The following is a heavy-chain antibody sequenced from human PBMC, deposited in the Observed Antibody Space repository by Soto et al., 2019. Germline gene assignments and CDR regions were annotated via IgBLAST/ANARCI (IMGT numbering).Heavy chain of an antibody. V-gene: IGHV3-15*01. Sequence: PGGSLRLSCAASGFTFSNAWMSWVRQAPGKGLEWVGRIKSKTDGGTTDYAAPVRGRFTISRDDSKNTLYLQMNSLKTEDTAVYYCTTDRQGHCTNGVCYYYYGMDVWGQGTTVTVSS. CDR2: IKSKTDGGTT. CDR3: TTDRQGHCTNGVCYYYYGMDV. CDR1: GFTFSNAW. D-gene: IGHD2-8*01. J-gene: IGHJ6*02.